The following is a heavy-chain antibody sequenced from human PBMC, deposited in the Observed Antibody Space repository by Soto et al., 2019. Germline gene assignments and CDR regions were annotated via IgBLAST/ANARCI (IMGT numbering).Heavy chain of an antibody. CDR2: INHSGST. V-gene: IGHV4-34*01. CDR1: GGSFSGYY. CDR3: ARGWVDCSGGSCYLSFDY. Sequence: SETLSLTCAVYGGSFSGYYWSWIRQPPGKGLEWIGEINHSGSTNYNPSLKSRVTITVDTSKNQFSLKLSSVTAADTAVYYCARGWVDCSGGSCYLSFDYWGQGTLVTVSS. D-gene: IGHD2-15*01. J-gene: IGHJ4*02.